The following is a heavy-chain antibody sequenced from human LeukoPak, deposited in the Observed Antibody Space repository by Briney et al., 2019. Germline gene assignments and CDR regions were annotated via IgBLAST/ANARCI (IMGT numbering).Heavy chain of an antibody. CDR3: AKVRRPYDTWAFDI. J-gene: IGHJ3*02. CDR1: GFTFNTYA. CDR2: ISGVGATS. D-gene: IGHD3-9*01. V-gene: IGHV3-23*01. Sequence: GGSLRLSCAASGFTFNTYAMSWVRQAPGKGLEWVSAISGVGATSYYADSVEGRFTTSRDNSKNTLYLQMNSLRAEHTAVYYCAKVRRPYDTWAFDIWGQGTMITVSS.